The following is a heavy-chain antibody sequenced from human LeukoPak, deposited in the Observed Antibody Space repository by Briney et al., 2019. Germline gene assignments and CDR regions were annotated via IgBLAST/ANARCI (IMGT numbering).Heavy chain of an antibody. V-gene: IGHV3-23*01. J-gene: IGHJ5*02. CDR3: AKGRDSSTTYNWFDP. CDR1: GFTFSSYA. D-gene: IGHD2-2*01. Sequence: GGSLRLSCAASGFTFSSYALSWVRQAPGKGLEWVSAISGSGGNTYYADSVKGRFTVSRDNSKNTLYLQMNGLRAEDTAVYYCAKGRDSSTTYNWFDPWGQGTLVTVSS. CDR2: ISGSGGNT.